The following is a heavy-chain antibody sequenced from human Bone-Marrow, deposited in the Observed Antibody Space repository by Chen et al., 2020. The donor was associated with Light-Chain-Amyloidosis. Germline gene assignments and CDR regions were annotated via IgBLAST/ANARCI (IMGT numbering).Heavy chain of an antibody. CDR1: GYTFTNHY. V-gene: IGHV1-46*01. CDR3: ARSGSGSFTSGYDY. D-gene: IGHD1-26*01. Sequence: VKVSCKASGYTFTNHYIHWVRQAPGQGREWMGIINPDGGSTSYAQKFQGRVTMTRDTSATSVYMELSSLRSEDTAVYYCARSGSGSFTSGYDYWSQGTLVTVSS. CDR2: INPDGGST. J-gene: IGHJ4*02.